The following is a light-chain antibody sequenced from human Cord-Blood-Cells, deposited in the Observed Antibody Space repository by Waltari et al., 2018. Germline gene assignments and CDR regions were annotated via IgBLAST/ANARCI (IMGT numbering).Light chain of an antibody. V-gene: IGLV2-11*01. J-gene: IGLJ1*01. CDR1: SSDVGGSNY. Sequence: RSVSGSPGQSVTISCTGTSSDVGGSNYVSWYQQHPGKAPKLMIYDVSKRPSGVPDRFSGSKSGNTASLTISGLQAEDEADYYCCSYAGSYTYVFGTGTKVTVL. CDR3: CSYAGSYTYV. CDR2: DVS.